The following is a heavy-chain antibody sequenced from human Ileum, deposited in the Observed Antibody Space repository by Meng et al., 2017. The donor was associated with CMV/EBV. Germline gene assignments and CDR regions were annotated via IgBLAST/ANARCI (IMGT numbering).Heavy chain of an antibody. V-gene: IGHV4-34*01. CDR3: ARASPQRRFLSY. J-gene: IGHJ4*02. D-gene: IGHD3-3*01. CDR1: GGSFSEYH. Sequence: QVQLQQLGAGLLKASETLSLMCAVYGGSFSEYHWSWICQPPGKGLEWIGEINHGGSSNYNPSLKSRVTISVDRSRNQVSLKLTSVTAADTAVYYCARASPQRRFLSYWGQGTLVTVSS. CDR2: INHGGSS.